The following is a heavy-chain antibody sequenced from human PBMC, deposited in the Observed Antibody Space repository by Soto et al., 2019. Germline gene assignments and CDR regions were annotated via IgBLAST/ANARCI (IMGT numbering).Heavy chain of an antibody. Sequence: VGSLRLSCAASGFTFSSYGMHWVRQAPGKGLEWVAVISYDGSNKYYADSVKGRFTISRDNSKNTLYLQMNSLRAEDTAVYYCAKVPAGWNYYFDYWGQGTLVTVAS. CDR1: GFTFSSYG. D-gene: IGHD1-7*01. J-gene: IGHJ4*02. V-gene: IGHV3-30*18. CDR3: AKVPAGWNYYFDY. CDR2: ISYDGSNK.